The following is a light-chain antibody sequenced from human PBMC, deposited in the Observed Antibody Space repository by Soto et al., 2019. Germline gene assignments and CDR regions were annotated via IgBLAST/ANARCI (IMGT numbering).Light chain of an antibody. CDR3: LQDYHLPIT. CDR2: GAS. Sequence: VLTQSPVTLSLSPGEGSTLSCMAIQSISSSYLSWYQQKPGQAPRLVIYGASTRATGIPARFSGSGRGSGTDFTLTISSLHPEDFAVYYCLQDYHLPITFGQGTRLDIK. V-gene: IGKV3D-7*01. CDR1: QSISSSY. J-gene: IGKJ5*01.